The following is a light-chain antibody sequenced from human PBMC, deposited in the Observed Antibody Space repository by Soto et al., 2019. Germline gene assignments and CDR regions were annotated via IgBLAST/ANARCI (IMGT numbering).Light chain of an antibody. CDR1: SSNIGAGHD. V-gene: IGLV1-40*01. Sequence: QSVLTQPPSVSGAPGQRVTISCTGSSSNIGAGHDVHWYQQVPGTAPKLLVSGNTNRPSGVPDRFSGSNSGTSASLAITGLQVEDEADYYCQSFDSSLNGWVFGGGTKVTVL. CDR3: QSFDSSLNGWV. J-gene: IGLJ3*02. CDR2: GNT.